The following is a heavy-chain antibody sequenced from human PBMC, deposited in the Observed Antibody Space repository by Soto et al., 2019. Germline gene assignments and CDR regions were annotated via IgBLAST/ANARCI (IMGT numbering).Heavy chain of an antibody. V-gene: IGHV4-59*01. D-gene: IGHD3-3*01. Sequence: PSETLSLTCTVSGGSISSYYWSWIRQPPGKGLEWIGYIYYSGSTNYNPSLKSRVTISVDTSKNQFSLKLSSVTAADTAVYYCARVYFNYDFAYYFDYWGQGTLVTVSS. CDR1: GGSISSYY. CDR2: IYYSGST. CDR3: ARVYFNYDFAYYFDY. J-gene: IGHJ4*02.